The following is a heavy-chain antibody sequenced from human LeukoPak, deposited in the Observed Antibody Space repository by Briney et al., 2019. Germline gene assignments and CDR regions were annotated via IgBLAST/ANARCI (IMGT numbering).Heavy chain of an antibody. J-gene: IGHJ6*03. CDR3: AKADCSSTSCYQRPYYMDV. CDR2: IRYDGSNK. D-gene: IGHD2-2*01. CDR1: GFTFSSYG. V-gene: IGHV3-30*02. Sequence: PGGSLRLSCAASGFTFSSYGMHWVRQAPGKGLEWVAFIRYDGSNKYYADSVKGRFTISRDNSKNTLYLQMNSLRAEDTAVYYCAKADCSSTSCYQRPYYMDVWGKGTTVTVSS.